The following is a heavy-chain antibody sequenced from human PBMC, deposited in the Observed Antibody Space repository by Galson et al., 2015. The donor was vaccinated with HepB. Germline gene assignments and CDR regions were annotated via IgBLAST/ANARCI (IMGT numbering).Heavy chain of an antibody. CDR2: INPSGGST. J-gene: IGHJ3*02. CDR1: GYTFTSYY. V-gene: IGHV1-46*01. Sequence: SVKVSCKASGYTFTSYYMHWVRQAPGQGLEWMGIINPSGGSTSYAQKFQGRVTMTRDTSTSTVYMELSSLRSEDTAVYYCARDISIAAPFRIGGDASDIWGQGTMVTVSS. D-gene: IGHD6-6*01. CDR3: ARDISIAAPFRIGGDASDI.